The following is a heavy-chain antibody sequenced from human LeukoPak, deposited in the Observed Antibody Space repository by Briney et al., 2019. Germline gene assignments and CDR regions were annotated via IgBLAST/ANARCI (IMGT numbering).Heavy chain of an antibody. Sequence: QAGGSLRLSCAASGFTFSSYAMSWVRQAPGKGLEWVSAISGSGGSTYYADSVKGRFTISRDNAKNSLYLQMNSLRAEDTAVYYCARDLWFGELSFDYWGQGTLVTVSS. CDR3: ARDLWFGELSFDY. D-gene: IGHD3-10*01. CDR2: ISGSGGST. V-gene: IGHV3-23*01. J-gene: IGHJ4*02. CDR1: GFTFSSYA.